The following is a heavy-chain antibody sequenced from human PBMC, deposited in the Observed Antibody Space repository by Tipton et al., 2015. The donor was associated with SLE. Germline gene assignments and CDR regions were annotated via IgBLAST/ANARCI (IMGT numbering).Heavy chain of an antibody. V-gene: IGHV4-39*01. CDR2: IYYSGST. CDR3: ARPLRGLFAFDI. CDR1: GGSISSSSYY. Sequence: TLSLTCTVSGGSISSSSYYWGWIRQPPGNGLEWIGSIYYSGSTYYNPSLKSRVTISVDTSKNQFSLKLSSVTAADTAVYYCARPLRGLFAFDIWGQGTMVTVSS. J-gene: IGHJ3*02.